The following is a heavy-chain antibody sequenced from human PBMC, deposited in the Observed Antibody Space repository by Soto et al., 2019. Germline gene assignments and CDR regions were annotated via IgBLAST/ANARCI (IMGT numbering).Heavy chain of an antibody. D-gene: IGHD5-12*01. CDR3: ARDRRDGYIPHIDY. CDR2: INAGNGNT. J-gene: IGHJ4*02. CDR1: GYTFTSYA. V-gene: IGHV1-3*01. Sequence: GASVKVSCKASGYTFTSYAMHWVRQAPGQRLEWMGWINAGNGNTKYSQKFQGRFTISRDNSKNTLYLQMNSLRAEDTAVYYCARDRRDGYIPHIDYWGQGTLVTVSS.